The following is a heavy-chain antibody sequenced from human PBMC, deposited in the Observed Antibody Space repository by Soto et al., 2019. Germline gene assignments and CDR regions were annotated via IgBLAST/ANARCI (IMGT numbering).Heavy chain of an antibody. CDR2: ISAYNGNT. Sequence: QVQLVQSGAEVKKPGASVKVSCKASGYTFTSYGISWVRQAPGQGLEWMGWISAYNGNTKSAQKLQGRVTMTTDTPTSTAYMELRTLRSDDPAVYSCARALAVGLVAYWGQGTLVTVSS. CDR3: ARALAVGLVAY. V-gene: IGHV1-18*01. J-gene: IGHJ4*02. D-gene: IGHD6-19*01. CDR1: GYTFTSYG.